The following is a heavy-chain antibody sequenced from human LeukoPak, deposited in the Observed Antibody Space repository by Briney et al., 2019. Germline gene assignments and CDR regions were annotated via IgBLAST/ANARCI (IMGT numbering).Heavy chain of an antibody. CDR1: GYTLTELS. V-gene: IGHV1-24*01. CDR3: ATDTAAAGIVSSQSYGMDV. Sequence: ASVKVSCKVSGYTLTELSMHWVRQAPGKGLEWMGGFDPEDGETIYAQKFQGRVTMTEDTSTDTAYMELSSLRSEDTAVYYCATDTAAAGIVSSQSYGMDVWGQGTTVTGSS. J-gene: IGHJ6*02. CDR2: FDPEDGET. D-gene: IGHD6-13*01.